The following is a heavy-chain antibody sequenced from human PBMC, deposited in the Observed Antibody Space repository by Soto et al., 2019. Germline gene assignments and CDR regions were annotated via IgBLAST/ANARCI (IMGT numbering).Heavy chain of an antibody. CDR1: GGSFSGYY. D-gene: IGHD6-13*01. CDR3: AARRYSSSWWAYYYYYGMDV. CDR2: INHSGST. V-gene: IGHV4-34*01. J-gene: IGHJ6*02. Sequence: SEILSLTCAVYGGSFSGYYWSWIRQPPGKGLEWIGEINHSGSTNYNPSLKSRVTISVDTSKNQFSLKLSSVTAADAAVYYCAARRYSSSWWAYYYYYGMDVWGQGTTVTVSS.